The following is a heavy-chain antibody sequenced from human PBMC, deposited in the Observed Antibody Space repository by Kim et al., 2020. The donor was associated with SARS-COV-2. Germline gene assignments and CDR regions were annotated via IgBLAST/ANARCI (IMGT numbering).Heavy chain of an antibody. CDR3: ARGRAKPMVRGVIGFGFDY. J-gene: IGHJ4*02. Sequence: SETLSLTCAVYGGSFSGYYWSWIRQPPGKGLEWIGEINHSGSTNYNPSLKSRVTISVDTSKNQFSLKLSSVTAADTAVYYCARGRAKPMVRGVIGFGFDYWGQGTLVTVSS. V-gene: IGHV4-34*01. CDR2: INHSGST. D-gene: IGHD3-10*01. CDR1: GGSFSGYY.